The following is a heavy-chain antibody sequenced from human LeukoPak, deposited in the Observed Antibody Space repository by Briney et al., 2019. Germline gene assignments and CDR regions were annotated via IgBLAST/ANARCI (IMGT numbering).Heavy chain of an antibody. CDR3: ARPGIVVVPAASIAFDI. J-gene: IGHJ3*02. Sequence: GESLKISCKGSGYSFTSYWIGWVRQMPGKGLEWMGIIYPGDSDTRYSPSFQGQVTISADKSISTAYLQWSSLKALDTAMYYCARPGIVVVPAASIAFDIWGQGTMVTVSS. D-gene: IGHD2-2*01. CDR1: GYSFTSYW. V-gene: IGHV5-51*01. CDR2: IYPGDSDT.